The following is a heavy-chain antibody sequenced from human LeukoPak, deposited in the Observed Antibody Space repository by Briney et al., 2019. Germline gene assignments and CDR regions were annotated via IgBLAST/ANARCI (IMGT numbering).Heavy chain of an antibody. CDR3: AKASQGAVAGPDY. CDR2: ISYDGSNK. V-gene: IGHV3-30*18. J-gene: IGHJ4*02. CDR1: GFTFSSYG. Sequence: HPGGSLRLSCAASGFTFSSYGMHWVRQAPGKGLEWVTVISYDGSNKYYADSVKGRLTISRDNSKNTLYLQMNSLRAEDTAVYYCAKASQGAVAGPDYWGQGTLVTVSS. D-gene: IGHD6-19*01.